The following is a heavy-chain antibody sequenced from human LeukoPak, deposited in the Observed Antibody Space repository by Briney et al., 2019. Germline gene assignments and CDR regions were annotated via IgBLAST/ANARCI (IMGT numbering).Heavy chain of an antibody. CDR2: ISGSGGST. D-gene: IGHD3-3*01. CDR1: GFTFDTYA. J-gene: IGHJ4*02. CDR3: ARGEYDFWSGYPDY. V-gene: IGHV3-23*01. Sequence: PGGSLRLSCAASGFTFDTYAVNWVRQAPGKGLEWVSTISGSGGSTYYADSVKGRFTISRDNAKNSLYLQMNSLRAEDTAVYYCARGEYDFWSGYPDYWGQGTLVTVSS.